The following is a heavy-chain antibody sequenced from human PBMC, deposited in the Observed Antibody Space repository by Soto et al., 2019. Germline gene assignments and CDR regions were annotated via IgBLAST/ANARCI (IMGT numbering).Heavy chain of an antibody. CDR3: ARGMEMDTITPWDY. D-gene: IGHD5-18*01. CDR1: GGSISSYY. J-gene: IGHJ4*02. CDR2: IYYSGST. V-gene: IGHV4-59*01. Sequence: PSETLSLTCTVSGGSISSYYWSWIRQPPGKGLEWIGYIYYSGSTNYNPSLKSRVTISVDTSKNQFSLKLSSVTAADTAVYYCARGMEMDTITPWDYWGQGTLVTVSS.